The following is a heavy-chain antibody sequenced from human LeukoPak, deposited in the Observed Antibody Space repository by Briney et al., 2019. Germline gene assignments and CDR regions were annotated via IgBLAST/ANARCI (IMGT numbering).Heavy chain of an antibody. J-gene: IGHJ4*02. CDR1: GFTFSSYG. CDR3: AKAEGGSNDY. V-gene: IGHV3-30*18. CDR2: ISYDGSNK. Sequence: GGSLRLSCAASGFTFSSYGMHWVRQAPGKGLEWVAVISYDGSNKYYADSVKGRFTISRDNSKNTLYLQMNSLRAEDTAVYYCAKAEGGSNDYWGQGTLVTVSS. D-gene: IGHD5-12*01.